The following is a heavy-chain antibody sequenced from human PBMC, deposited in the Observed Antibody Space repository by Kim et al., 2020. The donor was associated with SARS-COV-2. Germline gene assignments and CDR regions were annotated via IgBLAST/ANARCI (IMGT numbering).Heavy chain of an antibody. CDR1: GYSFTSYW. Sequence: GESLKISCKGSGYSFTSYWIGWVRQMPGKGLEWMGIIYPGDSDTRYSPSFQGQVTISADKSISTAYLQWSSLKASDTAMYYCARSELRNSFLEPKNGMDVWGQGTTVTVSS. CDR3: ARSELRNSFLEPKNGMDV. J-gene: IGHJ6*02. V-gene: IGHV5-51*01. CDR2: IYPGDSDT. D-gene: IGHD3-10*01.